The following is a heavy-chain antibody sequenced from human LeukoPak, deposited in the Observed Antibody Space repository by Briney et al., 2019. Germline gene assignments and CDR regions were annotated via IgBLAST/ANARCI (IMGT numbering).Heavy chain of an antibody. V-gene: IGHV3-23*01. Sequence: QSGGSLRLSCAASGFSFSTYAMSWVRQAPGKGLEWVSTVSGGGTTTDYADSVKGRFTISRDNSKNTVYLQINSLRAEDTAVYYCAKMSGNSVLFSFDYWGQGTLVTVSS. CDR2: VSGGGTTT. J-gene: IGHJ4*02. CDR3: AKMSGNSVLFSFDY. CDR1: GFSFSTYA. D-gene: IGHD4-23*01.